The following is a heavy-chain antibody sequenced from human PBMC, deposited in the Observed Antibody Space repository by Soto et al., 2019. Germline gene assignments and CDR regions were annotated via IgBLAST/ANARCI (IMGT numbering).Heavy chain of an antibody. CDR2: MNPNSGNT. CDR1: GYTFTSYD. Sequence: ASVKVSCKASGYTFTSYDINWVRQATGQGLEWMGWMNPNSGNTGYAQKFQGRVTMARNTSISTAYMELSSLRSEDTAVYYCARGLNYIDGSGHAPWAQRTLVTVSS. CDR3: ARGLNYIDGSGHAP. V-gene: IGHV1-8*01. J-gene: IGHJ5*02. D-gene: IGHD3-10*01.